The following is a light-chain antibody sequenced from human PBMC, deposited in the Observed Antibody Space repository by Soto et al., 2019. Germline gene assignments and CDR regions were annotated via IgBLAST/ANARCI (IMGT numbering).Light chain of an antibody. CDR2: TNN. Sequence: QSVVTQPPSASGTPGQRVTISCSGTISNIGSNPVDWYQQVPGTAPKLLIYTNNQRPSGVPDRFSGSRSGTSASLAISGLQSEDEAYYYCQSYDSSLSAYVFGTGTQLTVL. V-gene: IGLV1-44*01. CDR3: QSYDSSLSAYV. CDR1: ISNIGSNP. J-gene: IGLJ1*01.